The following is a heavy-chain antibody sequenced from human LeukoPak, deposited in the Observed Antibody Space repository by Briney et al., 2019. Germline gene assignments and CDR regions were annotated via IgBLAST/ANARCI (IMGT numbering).Heavy chain of an antibody. D-gene: IGHD6-13*01. V-gene: IGHV3-30*02. CDR3: ARDLNSGSNWDGIDY. CDR2: ILSDGSDK. CDR1: GFIFSNHG. Sequence: GGSLRLSCAASGFIFSNHGIHWVRQAPGKGLEWVTFILSDGSDKYYADSVKGRFTISRDNSKNTLYLQMKSPRPEDTAVYYCARDLNSGSNWDGIDYWGQGTLITVSS. J-gene: IGHJ4*02.